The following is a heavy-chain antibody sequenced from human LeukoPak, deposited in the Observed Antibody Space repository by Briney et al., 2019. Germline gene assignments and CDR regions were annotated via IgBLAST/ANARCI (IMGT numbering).Heavy chain of an antibody. CDR1: GFTFSNYA. CDR3: AKHIVGGTSAAFDI. Sequence: GGSLRLSCAASGFTFSNYAMSWVRQAPGKGLGWVSAISASGGSTYYADSVKGRFTISRDNSKNTLYLQMNSLRAEDTAVYYCAKHIVGGTSAAFDIWGQGTMVTVSS. J-gene: IGHJ3*02. D-gene: IGHD1-26*01. CDR2: ISASGGST. V-gene: IGHV3-23*01.